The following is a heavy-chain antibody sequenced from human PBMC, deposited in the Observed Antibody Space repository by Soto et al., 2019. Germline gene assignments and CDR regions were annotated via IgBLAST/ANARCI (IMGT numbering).Heavy chain of an antibody. Sequence: QVTLKESGPVLVKPTETLTLTCTVSGFSLSNARMGVSWIRQPPGKALEWLAHIFSNDEKSYSTSLKSRLTISKDTSKSQVVLTMTHMDPVDTATYYRARMHGYSYGGYYYYYGMDVWGQGTTVTVSS. D-gene: IGHD5-18*01. CDR1: GFSLSNARMG. J-gene: IGHJ6*02. V-gene: IGHV2-26*01. CDR3: ARMHGYSYGGYYYYYGMDV. CDR2: IFSNDEK.